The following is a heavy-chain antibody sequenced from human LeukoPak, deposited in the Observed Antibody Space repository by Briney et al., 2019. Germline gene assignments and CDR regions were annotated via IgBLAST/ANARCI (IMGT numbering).Heavy chain of an antibody. Sequence: GGSLRLSCAASGFTFSSYGMHWVRQAPGKGLEWVAFIRYDGSNKYYADSVKGRFTISRDNSKNTLYLQMNSLRAEDTAAYYCARRSGYDYYFDYWGQGTLVTVSS. V-gene: IGHV3-30*02. CDR3: ARRSGYDYYFDY. CDR1: GFTFSSYG. J-gene: IGHJ4*02. D-gene: IGHD5-12*01. CDR2: IRYDGSNK.